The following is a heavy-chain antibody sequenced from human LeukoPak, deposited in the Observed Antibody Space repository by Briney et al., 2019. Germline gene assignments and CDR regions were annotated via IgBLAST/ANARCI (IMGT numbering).Heavy chain of an antibody. CDR1: GFTFSTYS. V-gene: IGHV3-21*01. J-gene: IGHJ5*02. Sequence: GGSLRLSCAASGFTFSTYSMNWIRQAPGKGLEWVATITGDSTYISHADSVKGRFIISRDNAKNSLYLQMNSLRAEDTAVYYCARDLMYSGSRSQNWFDPWGQGTLVTVSS. CDR3: ARDLMYSGSRSQNWFDP. CDR2: ITGDSTYI. D-gene: IGHD1-26*01.